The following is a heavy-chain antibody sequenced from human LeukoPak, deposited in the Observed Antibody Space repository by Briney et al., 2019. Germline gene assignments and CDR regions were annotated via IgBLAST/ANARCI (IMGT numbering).Heavy chain of an antibody. D-gene: IGHD3-22*01. CDR2: IIPIFGTA. CDR1: GGTFSSYA. V-gene: IGHV1-69*05. Sequence: GSSVKVSCKASGGTFSSYAISWVRRAPGQGLEWMGRIIPIFGTANYAQKFQGRVTITTDESTSTAYMELSSLRSEDTAVYYCAGGPYDSSHFDYWGQGTLVTVSS. CDR3: AGGPYDSSHFDY. J-gene: IGHJ4*02.